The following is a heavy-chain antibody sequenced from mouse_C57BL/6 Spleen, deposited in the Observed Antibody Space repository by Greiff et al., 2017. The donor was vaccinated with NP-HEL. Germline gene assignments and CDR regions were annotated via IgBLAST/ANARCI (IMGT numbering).Heavy chain of an antibody. D-gene: IGHD1-1*01. V-gene: IGHV5-15*01. CDR1: GFTFSDYG. J-gene: IGHJ3*01. CDR2: ISNLAYSI. Sequence: EVKVVESGGGLVQPGGSLKLSCAASGFTFSDYGMAWVRQAPRKGPEWVAFISNLAYSIYYADTVTGRFTISRENAKNTLYLELSSLRSEDTAMYYCAGSYGSSLAWFACWGQGTLVTVSA. CDR3: AGSYGSSLAWFAC.